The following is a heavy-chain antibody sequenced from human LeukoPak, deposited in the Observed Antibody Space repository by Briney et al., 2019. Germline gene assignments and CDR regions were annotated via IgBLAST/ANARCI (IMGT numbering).Heavy chain of an antibody. D-gene: IGHD1-26*01. CDR2: INHSGST. J-gene: IGHJ4*02. CDR1: SGSFSGYY. Sequence: SETLSLTCAVYSGSFSGYYWSWIRQPPGKGLEWTGEINHSGSTNYNPSLKSRVTISVDTSKNQFSLKLSSVTAADTAVYYCARRGATTIDYWGQGTLVTVSS. V-gene: IGHV4-34*01. CDR3: ARRGATTIDY.